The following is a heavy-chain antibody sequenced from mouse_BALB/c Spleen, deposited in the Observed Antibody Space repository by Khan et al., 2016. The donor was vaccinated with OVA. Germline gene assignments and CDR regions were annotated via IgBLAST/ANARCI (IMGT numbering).Heavy chain of an antibody. CDR3: ARGYYGDPFAY. D-gene: IGHD2-13*01. J-gene: IGHJ3*01. V-gene: IGHV5-4*02. Sequence: EVELVESGGDLVKPGGSLKLSCAASGFTFSDYYMYWVRQTPEKRLEWVATISDGGSYTYYPDSVKGRFTISRDDAKNNLYLQINSLKSEDSAMYNCARGYYGDPFAYWGQGTLVTVSA. CDR1: GFTFSDYY. CDR2: ISDGGSYT.